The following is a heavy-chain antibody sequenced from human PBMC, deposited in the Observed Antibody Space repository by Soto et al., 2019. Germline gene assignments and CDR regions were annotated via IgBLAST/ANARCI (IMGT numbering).Heavy chain of an antibody. V-gene: IGHV3-53*01. D-gene: IGHD5-12*01. CDR2: IYSGGST. CDR1: GFTVSSNY. CDR3: ARYVRDRYNSSPDAFDI. J-gene: IGHJ3*02. Sequence: GGSLRLSCAASGFTVSSNYMSWVRQAPGKGLEWVSVIYSGGSTYYADSLKGRFTISRDNSKNTLYLQMNSLRAEDTAAYYCARYVRDRYNSSPDAFDILGQGTMVTV.